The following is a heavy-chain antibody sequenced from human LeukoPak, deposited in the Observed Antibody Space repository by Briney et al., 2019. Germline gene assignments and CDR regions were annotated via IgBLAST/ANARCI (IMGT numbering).Heavy chain of an antibody. Sequence: GRSLRLSCAASVFTFSSYGMHWVRQAPGKGLEWVAVIWYDVGRKYYGESVKGRFTISRDNSKNTLYLQMNSLRAEDTAVYYCARDPTAYYDSSGYYLNTIDFWGQGTLVTVSS. CDR2: IWYDVGRK. CDR3: ARDPTAYYDSSGYYLNTIDF. CDR1: VFTFSSYG. V-gene: IGHV3-33*01. D-gene: IGHD3-22*01. J-gene: IGHJ4*02.